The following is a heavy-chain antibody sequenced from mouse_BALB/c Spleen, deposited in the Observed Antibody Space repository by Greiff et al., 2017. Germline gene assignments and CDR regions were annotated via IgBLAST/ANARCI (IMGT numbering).Heavy chain of an antibody. CDR3: ARRYYGNYVWFAY. J-gene: IGHJ3*01. CDR1: GFTFSSYA. V-gene: IGHV5-9-4*01. D-gene: IGHD2-1*01. CDR2: ISSGGSYT. Sequence: EVKVVESGGGLVKPGGSLKLSCAASGFTFSSYAMSWVRQSPEKRLEWVAEISSGGSYTYYPDTVTGRFTISRDNAKNTLYLEMSSLRSEDTAMYYCARRYYGNYVWFAYWGQGTLVTVSA.